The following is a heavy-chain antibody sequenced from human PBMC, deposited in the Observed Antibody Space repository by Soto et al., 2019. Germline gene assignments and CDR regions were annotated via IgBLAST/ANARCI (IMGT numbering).Heavy chain of an antibody. CDR1: G. Sequence: GRRRIIKDQGKGLEWVAVIWNDGSIKYYADSVKGRFTISRDNFKNTLYLQMNSLRAEDTAVYYCERGTLSPVNWFDPWGQGAPVTVSS. CDR3: ERGTLSPVNWFDP. J-gene: IGHJ5*02. CDR2: IWNDGSIK. V-gene: IGHV3-33*01.